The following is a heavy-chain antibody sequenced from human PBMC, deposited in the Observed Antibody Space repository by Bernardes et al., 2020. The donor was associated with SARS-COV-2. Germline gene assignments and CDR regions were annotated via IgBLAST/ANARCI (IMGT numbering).Heavy chain of an antibody. CDR2: IYPRHSDT. V-gene: IGHV5-51*01. D-gene: IGHD3-16*02. J-gene: IGHJ4*02. CDR1: GYSFPNYW. CDR3: ARQHPPNYYGWGSYRPHYLDY. Sequence: GESLKISCKGSGYSFPNYWIGGVRQMPGKGPGWVGIIYPRHSDTSHSPSFQGRVTISADKSNSTAYLQCSSLKASDTALYYCARQHPPNYYGWGSYRPHYLDYWGQRTLVTVSS.